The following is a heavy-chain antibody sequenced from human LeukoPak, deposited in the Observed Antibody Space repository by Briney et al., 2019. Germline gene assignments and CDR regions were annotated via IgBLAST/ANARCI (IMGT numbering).Heavy chain of an antibody. CDR2: IYSGGST. V-gene: IGHV3-53*01. Sequence: HPGGSLRLSCAASGFTVSSNYMSWVRQAPGKGLEWVSVIYSGGSTYYADSVKGRFTISRDNSKNTLYLQMNSLRAEDTAVYYCARGYSGYDWGWFDPWGQGTLVTVSS. CDR3: ARGYSGYDWGWFDP. J-gene: IGHJ5*02. CDR1: GFTVSSNY. D-gene: IGHD5-12*01.